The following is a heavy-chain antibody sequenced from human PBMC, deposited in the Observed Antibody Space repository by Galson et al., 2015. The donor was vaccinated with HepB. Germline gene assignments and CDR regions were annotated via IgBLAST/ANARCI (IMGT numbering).Heavy chain of an antibody. CDR1: GYTFTAYY. Sequence: SVRVSCTASGYTFTAYYIHWVRQAPGQGLEWMGWINPKSGGTNYAQTFQGRFTMPRDTSISTAYMDLSRLRSDDTAVYYCARIFDYVHSAFDVRGQGTMVSVSS. CDR3: ARIFDYVHSAFDV. J-gene: IGHJ3*01. D-gene: IGHD3-16*01. CDR2: INPKSGGT. V-gene: IGHV1-2*02.